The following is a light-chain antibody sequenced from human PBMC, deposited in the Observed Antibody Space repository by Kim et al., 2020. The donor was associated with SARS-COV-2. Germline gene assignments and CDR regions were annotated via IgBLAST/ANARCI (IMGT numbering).Light chain of an antibody. V-gene: IGKV1-27*01. J-gene: IGKJ2*01. Sequence: SASVGGGVTLTGRASHGINNYLAWYQQKPGKVPKLLIYAASTLQSGVPSRFSGSGSGTDFTLAISSLQPEDVATYYCQRYNSAPYTFGQGTKLEI. CDR1: HGINNY. CDR3: QRYNSAPYT. CDR2: AAS.